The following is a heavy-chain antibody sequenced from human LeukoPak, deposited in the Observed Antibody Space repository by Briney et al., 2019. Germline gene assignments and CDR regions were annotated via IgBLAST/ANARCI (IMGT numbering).Heavy chain of an antibody. CDR2: ISWDGGST. D-gene: IGHD6-13*01. CDR3: AKDIRGSTSWYGLDY. CDR1: GFTFDDYA. V-gene: IGHV3-43D*03. Sequence: GGSLRLSCAASGFTFDDYAMHWVRQAPGKGLEWVSLISWDGGSTYYADSVKGRLTISRDNSKNSLYLQMNSLRAEDTALYSCAKDIRGSTSWYGLDYWGQGTLVTVSS. J-gene: IGHJ4*02.